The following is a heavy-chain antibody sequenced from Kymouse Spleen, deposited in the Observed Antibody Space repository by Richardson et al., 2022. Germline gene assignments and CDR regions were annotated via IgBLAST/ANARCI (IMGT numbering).Heavy chain of an antibody. CDR3: ASIAVAGFDY. V-gene: IGHV4-61*01. D-gene: IGHD6-19*01. J-gene: IGHJ4*02. CDR1: GGSVSSGSYY. CDR2: IYYSGST. Sequence: QVQLQESGPGLVKPSETLSLTCTVSGGSVSSGSYYWSWIRQPPGKGLEWIGYIYYSGSTNYNPSLKSRVTISVDTSKNQFSLKLSSVTAADTAVYYCASIAVAGFDYWGQGTLVTVSS.